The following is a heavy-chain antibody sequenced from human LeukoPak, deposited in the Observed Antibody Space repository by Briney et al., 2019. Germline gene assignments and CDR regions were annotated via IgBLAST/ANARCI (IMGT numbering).Heavy chain of an antibody. J-gene: IGHJ6*03. CDR2: INHSGST. D-gene: IGHD3-22*01. V-gene: IGHV4-39*07. CDR3: ASQRYRYYYDSSGYYPTNRYMDV. CDR1: GGSISSSKYY. Sequence: SETLSLTCTVSGGSISSSKYYWGWIRQPPGKGLEWIGEINHSGSTNYNPSLKSRVTISVDTSKNQFSLKLSSVTAADTAVYYCASQRYRYYYDSSGYYPTNRYMDVWGKGTTVTISS.